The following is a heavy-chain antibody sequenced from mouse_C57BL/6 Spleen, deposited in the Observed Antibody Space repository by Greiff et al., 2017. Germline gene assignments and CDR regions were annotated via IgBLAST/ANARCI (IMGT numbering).Heavy chain of an antibody. CDR1: GYTFTSYW. J-gene: IGHJ2*01. CDR2: IDPSDSYT. D-gene: IGHD4-1*01. Sequence: QVQLKQPGAELVMPGASVKLSCKASGYTFTSYWMHWVKQRPGQGLEWIGEIDPSDSYTNYNQKFKGKSTLTVDKSSSTAYMQLSSLTSEDSAVYYCARRGELGVFFDYWGQGTTLTVSS. V-gene: IGHV1-69*01. CDR3: ARRGELGVFFDY.